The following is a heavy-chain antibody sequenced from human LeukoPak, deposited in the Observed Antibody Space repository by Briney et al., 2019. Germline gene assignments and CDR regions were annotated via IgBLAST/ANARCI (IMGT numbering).Heavy chain of an antibody. CDR1: GYTLTELS. D-gene: IGHD3-22*01. CDR2: SDPEDGET. J-gene: IGHJ5*02. Sequence: ASVKVSCKVSGYTLTELSMHWVRQAPGKGLEWMGGSDPEDGETIYAQKFQGRVTMTEDTSTDTAYMELSSLRSEDTAVYYCATGIYYYDSSGYPTGWFDPWGQGTLVTVSS. CDR3: ATGIYYYDSSGYPTGWFDP. V-gene: IGHV1-24*01.